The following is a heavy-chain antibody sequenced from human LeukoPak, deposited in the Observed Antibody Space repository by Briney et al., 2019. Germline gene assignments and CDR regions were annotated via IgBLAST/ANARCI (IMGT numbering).Heavy chain of an antibody. CDR1: GYTFTGYY. Sequence: ASVKVSCKASGYTFTGYYMHWVRQAPGQGLEWMGWISPNSGGANYAQKLQGRVTMTRDTSISTAYMELSRLTSDDTAVYYCARAAAGNWFDPWGQGTLVTVSS. J-gene: IGHJ5*02. V-gene: IGHV1-2*02. CDR2: ISPNSGGA. CDR3: ARAAAGNWFDP. D-gene: IGHD6-13*01.